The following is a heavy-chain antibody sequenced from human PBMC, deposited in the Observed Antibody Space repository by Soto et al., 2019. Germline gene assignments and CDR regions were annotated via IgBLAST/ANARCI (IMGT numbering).Heavy chain of an antibody. CDR1: GGSISSTGYY. V-gene: IGHV4-39*01. CDR3: ARQHYYDSSGYYTWN. J-gene: IGHJ4*02. CDR2: VHYSGST. Sequence: PSETLSLTCTVSGGSISSTGYYWGWIRQPPGKGLEWIATVHYSGSTYYTPSLKNRVTISADTSKNQFSLRLNSVTAADTAVYYCARQHYYDSSGYYTWNWGQGTLVTVSS. D-gene: IGHD3-22*01.